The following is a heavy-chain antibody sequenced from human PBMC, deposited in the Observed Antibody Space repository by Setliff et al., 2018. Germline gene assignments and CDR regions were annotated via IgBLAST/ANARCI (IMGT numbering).Heavy chain of an antibody. CDR1: GYSFSTYW. V-gene: IGHV5-51*01. Sequence: GESLKISCKGSGYSFSTYWNGWVLQMSGKGLEWMRIIYPADSDTRYSPSFQGQVTISADKSISTSYLQGVSLKASDTAMYYCAPLGIAREGASAHAFDIWCQGTMVAVSS. CDR3: APLGIAREGASAHAFDI. CDR2: IYPADSDT. D-gene: IGHD1-26*01. J-gene: IGHJ3*02.